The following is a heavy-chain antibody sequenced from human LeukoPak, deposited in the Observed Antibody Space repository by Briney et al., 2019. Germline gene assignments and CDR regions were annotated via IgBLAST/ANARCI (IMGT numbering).Heavy chain of an antibody. CDR1: GGSISSNY. CDR2: IYYSGST. J-gene: IGHJ6*03. D-gene: IGHD3-10*01. V-gene: IGHV4-59*01. Sequence: SETLSLTCTVSGGSISSNYWSWIRQPPGKGLEWIGYIYYSGSTNYNPALKSRVTISVDTSKNHFSLRLSSVTAADTAVYYCATLLGTTSAVQKVSSYYYYMDVWSKGTTVTVSS. CDR3: ATLLGTTSAVQKVSSYYYYMDV.